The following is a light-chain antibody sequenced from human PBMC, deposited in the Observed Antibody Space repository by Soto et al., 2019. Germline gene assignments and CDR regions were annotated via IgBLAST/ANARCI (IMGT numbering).Light chain of an antibody. V-gene: IGKV1-9*01. CDR3: QQVYVYPST. CDR1: QGISSY. J-gene: IGKJ4*01. CDR2: AAS. Sequence: IQLTQSPSSLSASVGDRVTITCRASQGISSYLGWYQQKQGKAPNXLIYAASTLQSGVPSRFSVGGSGTDLTITISSLQPEDFETYYCQQVYVYPSTFGGGTKVDIK.